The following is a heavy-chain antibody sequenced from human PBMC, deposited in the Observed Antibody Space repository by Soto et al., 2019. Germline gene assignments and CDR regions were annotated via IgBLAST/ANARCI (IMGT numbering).Heavy chain of an antibody. V-gene: IGHV4-34*01. CDR1: GGSFSGYY. D-gene: IGHD2-2*01. J-gene: IGHJ5*02. CDR3: ARGLPYCSSTSCYFHWFDP. Sequence: QVQLQQWGAGLLKPSETLSLTCAVYGGSFSGYYWSWIRQPPGKGLEWIGEINHSGSTNYNPSLKSLVTISVDTSKNQFSLKLSSVTAADTAVYYCARGLPYCSSTSCYFHWFDPWGQGTLVTVSS. CDR2: INHSGST.